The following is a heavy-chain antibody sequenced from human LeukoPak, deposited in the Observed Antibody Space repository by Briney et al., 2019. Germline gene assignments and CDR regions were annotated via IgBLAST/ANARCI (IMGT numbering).Heavy chain of an antibody. CDR1: GYSFTSYW. CDR3: ARSSDCSSTSCYFDY. Sequence: GESLKISCKGSGYSFTSYWIGWVRQMPGKGLEWMAIIYPGDSDTRYSPSFQGQVTISADKSISTAYLQWSSLKASDTAMYYCARSSDCSSTSCYFDYWGQGTLVTVSS. V-gene: IGHV5-51*01. CDR2: IYPGDSDT. D-gene: IGHD2-2*01. J-gene: IGHJ4*02.